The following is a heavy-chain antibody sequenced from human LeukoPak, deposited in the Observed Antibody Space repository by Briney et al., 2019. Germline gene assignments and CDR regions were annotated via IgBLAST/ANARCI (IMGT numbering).Heavy chain of an antibody. Sequence: SETLSLTCTVSGASITSGTDYWSWIRQPAGKGLEWIGRMYNGGSTNYSPSLKSRVTISVDTSKNQFSLKLSSVTAADTAVYYCARDAFSGGATTSNFDYWGQGTLVTVSS. J-gene: IGHJ4*02. CDR1: GASITSGTDY. CDR2: MYNGGST. D-gene: IGHD1-26*01. CDR3: ARDAFSGGATTSNFDY. V-gene: IGHV4-61*02.